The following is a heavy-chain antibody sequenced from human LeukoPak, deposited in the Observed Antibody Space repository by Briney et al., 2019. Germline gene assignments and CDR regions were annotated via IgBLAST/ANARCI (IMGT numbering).Heavy chain of an antibody. CDR2: ISWNSGDI. Sequence: GGSLRLSCAASGLTFDEFAMHWVRQAPGKGLEWVSGISWNSGDIGYADSVKGRFTISRDNAKKSLYLEMNSLRAEDTALYYCAKDSSAGSNPYFDYWGQGTLVTVSS. V-gene: IGHV3-9*01. D-gene: IGHD6-13*01. J-gene: IGHJ4*02. CDR3: AKDSSAGSNPYFDY. CDR1: GLTFDEFA.